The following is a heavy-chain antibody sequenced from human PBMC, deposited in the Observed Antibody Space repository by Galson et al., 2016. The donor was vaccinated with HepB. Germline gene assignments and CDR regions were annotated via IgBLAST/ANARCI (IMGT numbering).Heavy chain of an antibody. CDR3: AKITGVVSAPQWGPVDY. D-gene: IGHD2-21*02. CDR2: ISDSGDST. J-gene: IGHJ4*02. CDR1: GFMFNNYA. Sequence: SLRLSCAASGFMFNNYAMSWVRQAPGKGLEWVSGISDSGDSTYFADSVKGRFTISRDNSMNTVYLQMSSLRAEDTALYYCAKITGVVSAPQWGPVDYWGQGTLVTVSS. V-gene: IGHV3-23*01.